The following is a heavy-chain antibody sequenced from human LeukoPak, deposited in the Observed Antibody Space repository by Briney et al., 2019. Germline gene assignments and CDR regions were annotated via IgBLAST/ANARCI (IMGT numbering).Heavy chain of an antibody. J-gene: IGHJ4*02. CDR1: GFTFSTYW. D-gene: IGHD6-19*01. CDR3: ARMMQWPSDFDY. V-gene: IGHV3-74*01. CDR2: INSDGSST. Sequence: GGSLRLSCAASGFTFSTYWMHWVRQAPWKGLVWVSRINSDGSSTSYADSVKGRFTISRDNAKNTLNLQMNSLRAEDTAVYYCARMMQWPSDFDYWGQGTLVTVSS.